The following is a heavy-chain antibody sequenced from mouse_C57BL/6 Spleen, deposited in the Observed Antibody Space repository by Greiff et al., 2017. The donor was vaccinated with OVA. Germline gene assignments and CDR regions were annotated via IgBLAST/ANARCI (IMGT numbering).Heavy chain of an antibody. D-gene: IGHD2-1*01. CDR3: ARHGNSYAMDY. J-gene: IGHJ4*01. V-gene: IGHV1-82*01. CDR1: GYAFSSSW. CDR2: IYPGDGDT. Sequence: QVQLQQSGPELVKPGASVKISCKASGYAFSSSWMNWVKQRPGKGLEWIGRIYPGDGDTNYNGKFKGKATLTADKSSSTAYMQSSSLTSEDSAVYFCARHGNSYAMDYWGQGTSVTVST.